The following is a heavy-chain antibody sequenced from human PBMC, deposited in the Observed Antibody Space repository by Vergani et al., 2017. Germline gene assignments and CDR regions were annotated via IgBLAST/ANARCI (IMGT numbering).Heavy chain of an antibody. Sequence: QVQLQESGPGLVKPSQTLSLTCTVSGGTISSGGYYWSWIRQPPGKGLEWIGEINHSGSTNYNPSLKSRVTISVDTSKNQFSLKLSSVTAADTAVYYCAGDLAASAFDIWGQGTMVTVSS. V-gene: IGHV4-30-4*08. J-gene: IGHJ3*02. CDR2: INHSGST. D-gene: IGHD6-6*01. CDR3: AGDLAASAFDI. CDR1: GGTISSGGYY.